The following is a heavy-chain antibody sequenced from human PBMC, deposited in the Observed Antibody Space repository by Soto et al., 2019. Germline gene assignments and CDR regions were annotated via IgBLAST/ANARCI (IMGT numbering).Heavy chain of an antibody. V-gene: IGHV1-69*13. CDR3: AREFYCISTSRYFSAAAVTEPVY. D-gene: IGHD2-2*01. Sequence: SGKVCCKAPCATVGRDAIVCARHPPGQWLEWMGRIIPIFGTANYAQKFQGRVTITADESTSTAYMELSSLRSEDTAVYYCAREFYCISTSRYFSAAAVTEPVYWG. CDR1: CATVGRDA. CDR2: IIPIFGTA. J-gene: IGHJ4*01.